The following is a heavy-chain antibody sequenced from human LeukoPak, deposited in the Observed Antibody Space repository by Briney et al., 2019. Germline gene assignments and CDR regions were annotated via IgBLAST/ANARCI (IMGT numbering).Heavy chain of an antibody. CDR1: GFTFSNYA. J-gene: IGHJ4*02. CDR3: ARGLDGLGSYYKGDY. CDR2: ISGSGGST. V-gene: IGHV3-23*01. Sequence: PGGSLRLSCVASGFTFSNYAMNWVRQAPGKGLEWVSTISGSGGSTYYADSVKGRFTISRDNSKNTLYLQMISLRAEDTALYYCARGLDGLGSYYKGDYWGQGTLVTVSS. D-gene: IGHD3-10*01.